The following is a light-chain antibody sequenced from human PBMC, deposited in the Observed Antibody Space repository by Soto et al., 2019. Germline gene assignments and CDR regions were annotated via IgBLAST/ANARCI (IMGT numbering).Light chain of an antibody. CDR3: SSFTTSSVV. V-gene: IGLV2-14*01. Sequence: QSVLTQPASVSGSPGQSITMSCIGTSSDVGGYNYVSWYQQHPGKAPKLMIYDVSNRPSGVSNRFSGSKSGNTASLTISGLQAEDEADYYCSSFTTSSVVLGGGTKLTVL. J-gene: IGLJ2*01. CDR2: DVS. CDR1: SSDVGGYNY.